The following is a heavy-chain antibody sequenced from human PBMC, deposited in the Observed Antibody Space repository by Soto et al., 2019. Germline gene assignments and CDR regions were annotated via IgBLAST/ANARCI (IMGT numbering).Heavy chain of an antibody. J-gene: IGHJ6*02. CDR2: ISPSFGIA. D-gene: IGHD6-13*01. CDR3: ASAAPIAAEKYGMDV. Sequence: SVKVSCKASGGTFSSYALSWVRQAPGQGLEWMGGISPSFGIANYAQKFQGRVAITADESTSTAYMELSSLRSEDTAVYYCASAAPIAAEKYGMDVWGQGTTVTVSS. V-gene: IGHV1-69*13. CDR1: GGTFSSYA.